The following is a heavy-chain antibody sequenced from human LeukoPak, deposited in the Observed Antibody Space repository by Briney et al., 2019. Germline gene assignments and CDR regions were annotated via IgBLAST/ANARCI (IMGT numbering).Heavy chain of an antibody. CDR1: GFTFGDYA. J-gene: IGHJ4*02. D-gene: IGHD3-22*01. V-gene: IGHV3-49*04. CDR2: IRRKAHGGTT. Sequence: PGRSLRLSCTTSGFTFGDYAMSWVRQAPGKGLEWVSFIRRKAHGGTTDYAASVKGRFSSSRDDSKSIAYLQMNSLKTEDTAVYFCTRVTYYYDNSGYFHFDSWGQGSLVTVSS. CDR3: TRVTYYYDNSGYFHFDS.